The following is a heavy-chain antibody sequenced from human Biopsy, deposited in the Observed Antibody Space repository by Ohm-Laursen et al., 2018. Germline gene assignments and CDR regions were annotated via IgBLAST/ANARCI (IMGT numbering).Heavy chain of an antibody. V-gene: IGHV1-24*01. Sequence: GSSVKVSCKVSGSSLTEFSIHWVRQTPGKGPQWMGGFDAEDGETLQSQHFLGRVTMTSDTSTGTAYMELTSLTSDDTAVYFCARWETTLGRSLDYWGQGSLVTVSS. CDR1: GSSLTEFS. CDR3: ARWETTLGRSLDY. D-gene: IGHD1-26*01. CDR2: FDAEDGET. J-gene: IGHJ4*02.